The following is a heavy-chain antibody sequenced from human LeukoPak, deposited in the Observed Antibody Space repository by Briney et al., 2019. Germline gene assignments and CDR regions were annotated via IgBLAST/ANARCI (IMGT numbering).Heavy chain of an antibody. Sequence: GGSLRLSCAVSGFTVSSNYMSWVRQAPGKGLEWVSVIYSGGSTYYADSVKGRFTISRDNSKNTLYLQMNSLRAEDTAVYYCARDQGYGAFDIWGQGTMVTVSS. CDR1: GFTVSSNY. D-gene: IGHD6-13*01. CDR3: ARDQGYGAFDI. CDR2: IYSGGST. J-gene: IGHJ3*02. V-gene: IGHV3-66*01.